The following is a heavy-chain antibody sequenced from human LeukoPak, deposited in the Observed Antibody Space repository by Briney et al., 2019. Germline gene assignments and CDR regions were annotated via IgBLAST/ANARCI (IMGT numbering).Heavy chain of an antibody. CDR2: ISSSSSTI. Sequence: GGSLRLSCAASGLTLGSYSMNWFGKAPGKGLEWVSYISSSSSTIYYADSVKGRFTISRDNAKNSLYLQMNSLRAEDTAVYYCAKDRYYDSSGYLVYWGQGTLVTVSS. V-gene: IGHV3-48*01. D-gene: IGHD3-22*01. J-gene: IGHJ4*02. CDR1: GLTLGSYS. CDR3: AKDRYYDSSGYLVY.